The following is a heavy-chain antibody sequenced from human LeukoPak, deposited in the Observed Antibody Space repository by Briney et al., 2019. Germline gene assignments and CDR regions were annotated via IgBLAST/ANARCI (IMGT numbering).Heavy chain of an antibody. Sequence: SETLSLTCAVYGGSFSGYYWSWIRQPPGKGLEWIGEINHSGSTNYNPSLKSRVTISVDTSKNQFSLKLSSVTAADTAVYYCARGYYDSSGYYYFDYWGQGTLVTVSS. D-gene: IGHD3-22*01. V-gene: IGHV4-34*01. CDR3: ARGYYDSSGYYYFDY. CDR2: INHSGST. J-gene: IGHJ4*02. CDR1: GGSFSGYY.